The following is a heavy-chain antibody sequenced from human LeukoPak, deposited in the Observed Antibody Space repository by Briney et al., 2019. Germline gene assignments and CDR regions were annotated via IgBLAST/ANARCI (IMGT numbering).Heavy chain of an antibody. CDR1: GGSLSSGGYY. Sequence: SQTLSLTCTVSGGSLSSGGYYWSWVRQHPGTGLEWIGYIYYSGSTYYNPSLKSRVTISVDTSKNQFSLKLSSVTAADTAVYYCARVTPSAVAGTLDYWGQGTLVTVSS. J-gene: IGHJ4*02. CDR2: IYYSGST. V-gene: IGHV4-31*03. CDR3: ARVTPSAVAGTLDY. D-gene: IGHD6-19*01.